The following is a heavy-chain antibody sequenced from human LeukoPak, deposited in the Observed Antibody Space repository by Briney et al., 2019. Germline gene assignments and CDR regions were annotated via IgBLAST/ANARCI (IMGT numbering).Heavy chain of an antibody. D-gene: IGHD6-19*01. CDR3: ARHPFSAPFDY. CDR1: GGSMNNYY. Sequence: SETLSLTCTVSGGSMNNYYWSWIRQPPGKGLEWIAYAYHTGHTHYNPSLKSRVTISLDTSKSQVSLKVNSVTAADTAVYYCARHPFSAPFDYWGQGTLVTVSS. CDR2: AYHTGHT. V-gene: IGHV4-59*08. J-gene: IGHJ4*02.